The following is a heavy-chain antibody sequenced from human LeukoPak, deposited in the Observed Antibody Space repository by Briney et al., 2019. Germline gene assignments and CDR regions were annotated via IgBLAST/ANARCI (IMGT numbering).Heavy chain of an antibody. Sequence: GGSLRFSCAASGFTFSSYSMNWVRQAPGKGLEWVSSISSSSSYIYYADSVKGRFAISRDNSKNTLYLQMNSLRAEDTAVYYCARGGSYLSAFDIWGQGTMVTVSS. V-gene: IGHV3-21*04. J-gene: IGHJ3*02. D-gene: IGHD1-26*01. CDR2: ISSSSSYI. CDR3: ARGGSYLSAFDI. CDR1: GFTFSSYS.